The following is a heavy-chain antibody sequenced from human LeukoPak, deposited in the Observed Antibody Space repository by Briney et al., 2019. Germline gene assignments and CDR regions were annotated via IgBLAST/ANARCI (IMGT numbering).Heavy chain of an antibody. CDR2: ISGSGGST. CDR1: GNYW. D-gene: IGHD3-22*01. CDR3: AKDSLPTTGIYDSSGYPDY. V-gene: IGHV3-23*01. J-gene: IGHJ4*02. Sequence: GGSLRLSCAASGNYWMHWVRQAPGKGLEWVSAISGSGGSTYYADSVKGRFTISRDNSRNTLYLQMNSLRAEDTAVYYCAKDSLPTTGIYDSSGYPDYWGQGTLVTVSS.